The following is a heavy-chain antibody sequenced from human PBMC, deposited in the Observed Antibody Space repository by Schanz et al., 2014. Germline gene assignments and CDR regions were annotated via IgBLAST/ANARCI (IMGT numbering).Heavy chain of an antibody. D-gene: IGHD6-19*01. V-gene: IGHV3-NL1*01. CDR1: GVDLSGNA. J-gene: IGHJ4*02. CDR2: IGILGDT. CDR3: AKERDITGWNHGDY. Sequence: VQLVESGGGLVQPGGSLRLSCAGSGVDLSGNALHWVRQAPGKGLEWVSSIGILGDTYYGDSVKGRFTISRDNSRNTLFLQMESLRTEDTAVYHCAKERDITGWNHGDYWGQGTLVTVSS.